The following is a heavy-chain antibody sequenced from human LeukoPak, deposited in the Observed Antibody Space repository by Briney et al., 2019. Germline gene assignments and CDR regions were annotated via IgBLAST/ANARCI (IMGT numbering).Heavy chain of an antibody. J-gene: IGHJ4*02. CDR2: IFHGVTT. D-gene: IGHD6-13*01. Sequence: PSETLSLTCTVSGSSINTPYYWAWIRQPPGEGLEWIGNIFHGVTTFYNPSLMNRVAISVDTSKNQFSLKLTSVAAADTAVYYCARDATIAAPLMSWGQGTLVIVSS. CDR1: GSSINTPYY. V-gene: IGHV4-38-2*02. CDR3: ARDATIAAPLMS.